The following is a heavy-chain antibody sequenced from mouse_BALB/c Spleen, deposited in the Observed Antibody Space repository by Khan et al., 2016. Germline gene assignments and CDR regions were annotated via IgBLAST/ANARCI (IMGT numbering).Heavy chain of an antibody. J-gene: IGHJ4*01. Sequence: EVQLQESGPSLVKPSQTLSLTCSVTGDSITNGYWNWIRKFPGDKLECMGYINYSGGTYYNPSLKSRISITRDTSKNHSYLHWNTVTTEDTDTCYGAKWDGYPCGLDYWGQGTAVTVSA. CDR3: AKWDGYPCGLDY. CDR1: GDSITNGY. V-gene: IGHV3-8*02. D-gene: IGHD2-3*01. CDR2: INYSGGT.